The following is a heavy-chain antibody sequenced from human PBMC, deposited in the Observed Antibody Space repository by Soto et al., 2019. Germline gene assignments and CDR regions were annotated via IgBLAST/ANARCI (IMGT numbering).Heavy chain of an antibody. CDR1: GGTFSSYA. Sequence: ASVKVSCKASGGTFSSYAISWVRQAPGQGLEWMGWMNPNSGNTGYAQKFQGRVTMTRNTSISTAYMELSSLRSEDTAVYYCARVPLNYGSGSYYADYWGQGTLVTVSS. CDR3: ARVPLNYGSGSYYADY. CDR2: MNPNSGNT. D-gene: IGHD3-10*01. V-gene: IGHV1-8*02. J-gene: IGHJ4*02.